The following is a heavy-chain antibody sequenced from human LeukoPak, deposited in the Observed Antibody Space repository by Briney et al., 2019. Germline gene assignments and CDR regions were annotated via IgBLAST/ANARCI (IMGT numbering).Heavy chain of an antibody. Sequence: SETLSLTCTVSGGSISTYYWSWIRQPPGKGLEWIGYIYHSGSTNYNPSLKSRVTISVDTSKNQFSLKLTSVTAADTAVYYCARDRSGYSSSWYHLAYWGQGTLVTVSS. J-gene: IGHJ4*02. CDR2: IYHSGST. CDR1: GGSISTYY. V-gene: IGHV4-59*13. CDR3: ARDRSGYSSSWYHLAY. D-gene: IGHD6-13*01.